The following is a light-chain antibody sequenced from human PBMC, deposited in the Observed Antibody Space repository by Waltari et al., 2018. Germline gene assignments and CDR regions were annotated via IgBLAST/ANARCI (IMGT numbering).Light chain of an antibody. J-gene: IGLJ3*02. Sequence: QSVLTQPPSASGTPGQRVTISCSGISYNTDSNYVYCYQQLPGTAPKLLIYRNNQRPSGVPDRFSGSKSGTSASLAISGLRSEDEADYYCAAWDDSLSGWVFGGGTKLTVL. CDR3: AAWDDSLSGWV. CDR1: SYNTDSNY. CDR2: RNN. V-gene: IGLV1-47*01.